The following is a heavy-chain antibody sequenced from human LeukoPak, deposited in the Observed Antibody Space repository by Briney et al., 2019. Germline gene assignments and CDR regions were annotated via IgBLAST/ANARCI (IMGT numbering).Heavy chain of an antibody. CDR1: GFTFSSYG. J-gene: IGHJ5*02. Sequence: PGGSLRLSCAASGFTFSSYGMHWVRQAPGKGLEWVAVISYDGSNKYYADSVKGRFTISRDNSKNTLYLQMNSLRAEDTAVYYCARMVTGWPNWIDPWGQGTLVTVSS. CDR2: ISYDGSNK. D-gene: IGHD6-19*01. CDR3: ARMVTGWPNWIDP. V-gene: IGHV3-30*03.